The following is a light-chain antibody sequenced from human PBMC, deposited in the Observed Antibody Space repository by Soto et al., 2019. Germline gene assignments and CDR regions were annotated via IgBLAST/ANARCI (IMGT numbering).Light chain of an antibody. J-gene: IGKJ5*01. CDR1: QSVGYN. V-gene: IGKV3-20*01. Sequence: EIVLTQSPGRLSLSPGERATLSCRASQSVGYNMAWYQQKPGQPPKLLIFGASSRATDIPARFSGGGSGTDFTLTISRLEPDGFALYYCQHYGASPITVGQGTRLDIK. CDR3: QHYGASPIT. CDR2: GAS.